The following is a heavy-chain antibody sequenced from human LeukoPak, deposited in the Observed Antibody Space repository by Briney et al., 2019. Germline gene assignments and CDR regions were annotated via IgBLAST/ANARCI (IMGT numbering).Heavy chain of an antibody. Sequence: GGSLRLSCAASGFRFNTYWMSWVRQAPGKGLEWVANIKQDGNEKYYADSVKGRFTISRDNGKNSLDLQMNSLRAEDTAIYYCAKNIGGLDYWGQGTLVTVSS. V-gene: IGHV3-7*03. CDR3: AKNIGGLDY. CDR2: IKQDGNEK. J-gene: IGHJ4*02. D-gene: IGHD3-10*01. CDR1: GFRFNTYW.